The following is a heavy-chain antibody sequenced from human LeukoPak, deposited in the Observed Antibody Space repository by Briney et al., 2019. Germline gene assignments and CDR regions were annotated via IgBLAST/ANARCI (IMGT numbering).Heavy chain of an antibody. CDR2: INHSGST. D-gene: IGHD3-10*01. V-gene: IGHV4-34*01. J-gene: IGHJ5*02. CDR3: AGGPGGGWFDP. CDR1: GGSFSGYY. Sequence: SETLSLTCAVYGGSFSGYYWSWIRQPPGKGLEWIGEINHSGSTNYNPSLESRVTISIDTSKNQFSLKLSSVTAADTAVYYCAGGPGGGWFDPWGQGTLVTVSS.